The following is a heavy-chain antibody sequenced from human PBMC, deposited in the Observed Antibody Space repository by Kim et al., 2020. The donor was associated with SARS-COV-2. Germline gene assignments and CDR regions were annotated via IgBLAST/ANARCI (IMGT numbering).Heavy chain of an antibody. CDR2: IRSKAYGGTT. D-gene: IGHD3-22*01. J-gene: IGHJ4*02. Sequence: GGSLRLSCTASGFTFGDYAMSWFRQAPGKGLEWVGFIRSKAYGGTTEYAASVKGRFTISRDDSKSIAYLQMNSLKTEDTAVYYCTSTYYYDSSGYPPLDYWGQGTLVTVSS. V-gene: IGHV3-49*03. CDR1: GFTFGDYA. CDR3: TSTYYYDSSGYPPLDY.